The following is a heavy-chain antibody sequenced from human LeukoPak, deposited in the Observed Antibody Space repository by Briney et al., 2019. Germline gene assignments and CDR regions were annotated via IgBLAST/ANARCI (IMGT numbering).Heavy chain of an antibody. V-gene: IGHV1-18*01. CDR3: ARGYYYDSSGYARGGFDY. Sequence: ASVKVSCKASGYTFTSYGISWVRQAPGQGLEWMGWISAYNGNTNYAQKLQGRVTMTTDTSTSTAYMELRSLRSDDTAVHYCARGYYYDSSGYARGGFDYWGQGTLVTVSS. D-gene: IGHD3-22*01. CDR1: GYTFTSYG. J-gene: IGHJ4*02. CDR2: ISAYNGNT.